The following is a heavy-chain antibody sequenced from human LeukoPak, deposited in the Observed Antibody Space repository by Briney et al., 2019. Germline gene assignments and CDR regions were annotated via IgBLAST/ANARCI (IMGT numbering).Heavy chain of an antibody. V-gene: IGHV3-30*02. J-gene: IGHJ4*02. CDR2: IRYDGSSK. CDR1: GFTFSDYY. D-gene: IGHD3-10*01. Sequence: GGSLRLSCAASGFTFSDYYMSWIRQAPGKGLEWLAYIRYDGSSKYYADFVKGRFTISRDNSKNTLYLQMNSLRGEDTAVYYCARDQAGSGHYADYWGQGTLVTVSS. CDR3: ARDQAGSGHYADY.